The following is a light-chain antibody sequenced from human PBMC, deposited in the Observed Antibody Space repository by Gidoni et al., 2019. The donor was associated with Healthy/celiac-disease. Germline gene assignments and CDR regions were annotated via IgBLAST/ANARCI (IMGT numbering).Light chain of an antibody. Sequence: DIQMTQSPSSLSASVGDRVTITCRASQSISSYLNWYQQKPGKAPKLLIYAASSLQSGVPSRFSGSGSGTDLTLTISSLQPEDFATYYCQQSYSTPPVTFXGXTKVEIK. V-gene: IGKV1-39*01. J-gene: IGKJ4*01. CDR2: AAS. CDR3: QQSYSTPPVT. CDR1: QSISSY.